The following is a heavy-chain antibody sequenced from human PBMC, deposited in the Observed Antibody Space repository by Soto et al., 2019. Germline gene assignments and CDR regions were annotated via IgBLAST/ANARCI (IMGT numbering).Heavy chain of an antibody. CDR1: GFTFSSYG. V-gene: IGHV3-33*01. J-gene: IGHJ3*02. CDR3: AREYGDYGTFFGVDAFDI. CDR2: IWYDGSNK. D-gene: IGHD4-17*01. Sequence: GGSLRLSCAASGFTFSSYGMHWVRQAPGKGLEWVAVIWYDGSNKYYADSVKGRFTISRDNSKNTLYLQMNSLRAEDTAVYYCAREYGDYGTFFGVDAFDIWGQGTMVTVSS.